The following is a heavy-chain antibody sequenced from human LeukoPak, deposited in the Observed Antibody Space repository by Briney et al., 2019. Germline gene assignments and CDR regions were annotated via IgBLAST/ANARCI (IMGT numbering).Heavy chain of an antibody. CDR3: ARSYVWGSYPSFDY. CDR1: GFTFSSYG. V-gene: IGHV3-30*02. Sequence: GGSLRLSCVASGFTFSSYGMHWVRQAPGKGLEWVAFIRYDGRIEYYADSVKGRFTISRDTSKNTLYLQMSSLRAEDTAVYYCARSYVWGSYPSFDYWGLGTLVTVSS. D-gene: IGHD3-16*02. CDR2: IRYDGRIE. J-gene: IGHJ4*02.